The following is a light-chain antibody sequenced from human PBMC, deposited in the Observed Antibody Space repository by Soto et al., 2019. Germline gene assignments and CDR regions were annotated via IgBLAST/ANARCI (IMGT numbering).Light chain of an antibody. J-gene: IGLJ1*01. CDR3: SSSAGSNNLGV. CDR2: EVS. Sequence: QSALTQPPSASGSPGQSVTISCTGTSSDVGAYNYVSWYQHHPGKAPKLMVYEVSNRPSGVPDRFSGSKSGNTASLTVSGLQAEDEADYYCSSSAGSNNLGVFGTGTKVTVL. V-gene: IGLV2-8*01. CDR1: SSDVGAYNY.